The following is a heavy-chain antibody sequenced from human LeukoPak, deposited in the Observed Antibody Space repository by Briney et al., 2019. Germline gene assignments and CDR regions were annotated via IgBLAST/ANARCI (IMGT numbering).Heavy chain of an antibody. CDR3: ARDGSRRDYYYMDV. D-gene: IGHD3-10*01. CDR2: IIPIFGTA. J-gene: IGHJ6*03. Sequence: ASVKASCKASGGTFSSYAISWVRQAPGQGLEWMGGIIPIFGTANYAQKFQGRVTITTDESTSTAYMELSSLRSEDTAVYYCARDGSRRDYYYMDVWGKGTTVTVSS. CDR1: GGTFSSYA. V-gene: IGHV1-69*05.